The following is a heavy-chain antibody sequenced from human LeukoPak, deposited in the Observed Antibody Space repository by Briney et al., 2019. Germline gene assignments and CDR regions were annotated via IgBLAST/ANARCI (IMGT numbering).Heavy chain of an antibody. CDR2: INSGGGT. Sequence: AGSLRLSCAASGFTFTTYTMHWVLQAPAKGLEHVSAINSGGGTYYGHSVKGRFTISRDNSKNTLFLQMGSLRVDDMAVYYCATLDLDDYGDYSKTGYWGQGTLVTVSS. V-gene: IGHV3-64*01. CDR1: GFTFTTYT. J-gene: IGHJ4*02. D-gene: IGHD4-17*01. CDR3: ATLDLDDYGDYSKTGY.